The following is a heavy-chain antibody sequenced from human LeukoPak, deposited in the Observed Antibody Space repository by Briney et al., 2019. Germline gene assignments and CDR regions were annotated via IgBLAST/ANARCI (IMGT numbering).Heavy chain of an antibody. D-gene: IGHD3-16*01. J-gene: IGHJ6*03. Sequence: GGSLRLSCAASGFTFSSYAMSWVRQAPGKGLEWVSAIGGSGGSTYYADSVKGRFTISRDNSKNTLYLQMNSLRAEDTAVYYCAKDNQRGTHYYYMDVWGKGTTVTVSS. CDR1: GFTFSSYA. CDR2: IGGSGGST. V-gene: IGHV3-23*01. CDR3: AKDNQRGTHYYYMDV.